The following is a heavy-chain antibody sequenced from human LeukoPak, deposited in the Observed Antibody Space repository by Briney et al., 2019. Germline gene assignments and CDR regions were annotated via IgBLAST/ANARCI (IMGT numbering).Heavy chain of an antibody. CDR2: INSDGSST. J-gene: IGHJ4*02. Sequence: GGSLRVSCAASGFTFSSYRMHWVRQAPGKGLVWVSRINSDGSSTSYADAVKGRFTISRDNAKNTLYLQMNSLRAEDTAVYYCARADDSGYYVNYWGQGTLVTVSS. V-gene: IGHV3-74*01. D-gene: IGHD3-22*01. CDR1: GFTFSSYR. CDR3: ARADDSGYYVNY.